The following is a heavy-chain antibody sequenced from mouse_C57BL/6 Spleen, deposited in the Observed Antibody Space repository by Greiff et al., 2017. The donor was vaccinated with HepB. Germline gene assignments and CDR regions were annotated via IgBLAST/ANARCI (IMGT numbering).Heavy chain of an antibody. V-gene: IGHV5-6*02. CDR2: ISSGGSYT. J-gene: IGHJ2*01. D-gene: IGHD4-1*01. CDR1: GFTFSSYG. Sequence: EVKLVESGGDLVKPGGSLKLSCAASGFTFSSYGMSWVRQTPDKRLEWVATISSGGSYTYYPDSVKGRFTISRDNAKNTLYLQMSSLKSEDTAMYYCARLELTGYYFDYWGQGTTLTVSS. CDR3: ARLELTGYYFDY.